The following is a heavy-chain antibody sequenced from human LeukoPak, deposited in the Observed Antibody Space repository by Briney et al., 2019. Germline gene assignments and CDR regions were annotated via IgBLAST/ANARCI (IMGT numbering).Heavy chain of an antibody. J-gene: IGHJ4*02. CDR3: ARGLGQWLGY. Sequence: PSQTLSLTCTVSGGSISSGSYYWSWIRQPAGKGLEWIGRIYTSGSTNYNPSLKRRVTISVDTSNKQFSLTLSCLTAADTAVYYCARGLGQWLGYWRQGTLVTVSS. CDR1: GGSISSGSYY. D-gene: IGHD6-19*01. CDR2: IYTSGST. V-gene: IGHV4-61*02.